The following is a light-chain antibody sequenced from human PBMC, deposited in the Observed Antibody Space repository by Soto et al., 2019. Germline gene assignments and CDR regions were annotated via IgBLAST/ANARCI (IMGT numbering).Light chain of an antibody. Sequence: QSALTQPPSASGSPGQAVTISCTGTSSDVGGYNYVSWYQQHPGKAPKLMIYEVTKRPSGVPDRFSGSKSGNTASLTVSGLHAEDEADYYCSSYAGSNSVVFGGGTQLTVL. CDR3: SSYAGSNSVV. CDR2: EVT. J-gene: IGLJ2*01. V-gene: IGLV2-8*01. CDR1: SSDVGGYNY.